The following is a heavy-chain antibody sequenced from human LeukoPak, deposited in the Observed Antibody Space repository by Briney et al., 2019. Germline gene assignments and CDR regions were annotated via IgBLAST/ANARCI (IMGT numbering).Heavy chain of an antibody. CDR1: GGSISSSNW. J-gene: IGHJ6*03. V-gene: IGHV4-4*02. CDR3: AREPDRSYYYMDV. Sequence: PSGTLSLTCAVSGGSISSSNWWSWVRQPPGKGLEWIGEIYHSGSTNYNPSLKSRVTISVDTSKNQFSLKLSSVTAADTAVYYCAREPDRSYYYMDVWGKGTTVTVSS. CDR2: IYHSGST.